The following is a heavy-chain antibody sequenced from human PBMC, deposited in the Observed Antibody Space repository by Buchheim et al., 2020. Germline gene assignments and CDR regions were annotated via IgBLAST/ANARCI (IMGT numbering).Heavy chain of an antibody. V-gene: IGHV3-30*02. CDR2: IRYDGSNK. Sequence: QVQLVESGGVVVQPGRSLRLSCAASGFTFSSYGLHWVRPAPGKGLEWVAFIRYDGSNKYYADSVKGRFTISRDNSKNPLYLQRNSLRAEDTAVYYCAKDTSHDYGEDYWGQGTLVTVSS. CDR1: GFTFSSYG. J-gene: IGHJ4*02. D-gene: IGHD4-17*01. CDR3: AKDTSHDYGEDY.